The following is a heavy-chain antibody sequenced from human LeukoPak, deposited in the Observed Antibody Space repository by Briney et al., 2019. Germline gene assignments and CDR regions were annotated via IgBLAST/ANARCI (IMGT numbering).Heavy chain of an antibody. CDR3: ARDTAVDAFDI. Sequence: PGGSLRLSCAASGFTVSSNYMSWVRQAPGKGLEWVSVIYSGGSTYYADSVKGRFTISRDNSKNTLYLQMNSLRAEDTAVYYCARDTAVDAFDIWGQGTMVTVSS. CDR1: GFTVSSNY. D-gene: IGHD5-18*01. V-gene: IGHV3-53*01. CDR2: IYSGGST. J-gene: IGHJ3*02.